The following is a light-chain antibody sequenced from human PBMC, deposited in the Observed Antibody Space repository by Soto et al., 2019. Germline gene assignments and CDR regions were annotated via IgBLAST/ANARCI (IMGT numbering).Light chain of an antibody. Sequence: IVMTQSPDSLAVSLGERATIKCESSQTVFFSTNNKNYLAWYQQRPGQPPKLLISWASIREYGVPDRFSGSGSGTHFTLTIDSLQAEDVAIYYRQQYYDAPRTFGQGTKVDIK. CDR3: QQYYDAPRT. CDR2: WAS. CDR1: QTVFFSTNNKNY. J-gene: IGKJ1*01. V-gene: IGKV4-1*01.